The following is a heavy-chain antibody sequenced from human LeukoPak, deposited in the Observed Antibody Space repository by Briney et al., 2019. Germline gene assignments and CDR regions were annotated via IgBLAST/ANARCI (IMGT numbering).Heavy chain of an antibody. Sequence: PGGSLRLSSAASGFTFSSYGMHWVRQAPGKGLEWVAVIWYDGSNKYYADSVKGRFTISRDNSKNTLYLQMNSLRAEDTAVYYCARDLRFLEWFFDYWGQGTLVTVSS. V-gene: IGHV3-33*01. J-gene: IGHJ4*02. D-gene: IGHD3-3*01. CDR1: GFTFSSYG. CDR3: ARDLRFLEWFFDY. CDR2: IWYDGSNK.